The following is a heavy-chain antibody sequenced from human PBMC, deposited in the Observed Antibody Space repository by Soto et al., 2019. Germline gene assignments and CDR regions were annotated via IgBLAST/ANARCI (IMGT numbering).Heavy chain of an antibody. CDR2: IYYSGST. V-gene: IGHV4-59*01. CDR1: GGSISSYY. CDR3: ASGQVGIVEEQEHYYYGMDV. Sequence: QVQLQESGPGLVKPSETLSLTCTVSGGSISSYYWSWIRQPPGKGLEWIGYIYYSGSTNYNPSLKSRVTISVDTSKNQFSLKLSSVTAADTAVYYCASGQVGIVEEQEHYYYGMDVWGQGTTVTVSS. J-gene: IGHJ6*02. D-gene: IGHD2-21*01.